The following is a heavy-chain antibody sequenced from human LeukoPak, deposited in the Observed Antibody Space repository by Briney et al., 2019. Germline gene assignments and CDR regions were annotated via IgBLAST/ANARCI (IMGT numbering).Heavy chain of an antibody. J-gene: IGHJ4*02. CDR1: GGSISGSY. Sequence: PSETLSLTCTVSGGSISGSYWSWIRQPAGKGLEWIGRIYTSGSTNYNPSLKSRVTISVDTSKNQFSLKLSSVTAADTAMYYCARDSGYYYFDYWGQGTLVTVSS. V-gene: IGHV4-4*07. D-gene: IGHD6-25*01. CDR3: ARDSGYYYFDY. CDR2: IYTSGST.